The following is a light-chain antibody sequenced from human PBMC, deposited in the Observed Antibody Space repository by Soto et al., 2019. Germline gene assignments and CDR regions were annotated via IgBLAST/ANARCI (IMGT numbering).Light chain of an antibody. CDR1: QSVASSY. CDR3: QQYDKSPPWT. J-gene: IGKJ1*01. CDR2: GTS. V-gene: IGKV3-20*01. Sequence: EIVLTQSPGTPSLSPGDRATLSCRASQSVASSYLPWYQQKPGQAPRLLIYGTSSRATGTPDKFSGGGSGTDLTLNISRVESDDSAVYYCQQYDKSPPWTFGQGTKVDIK.